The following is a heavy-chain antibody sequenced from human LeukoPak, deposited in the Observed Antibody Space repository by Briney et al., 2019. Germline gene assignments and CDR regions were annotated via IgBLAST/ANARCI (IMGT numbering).Heavy chain of an antibody. D-gene: IGHD3-10*01. CDR1: GFTFTSYG. CDR2: ITYDGYYK. Sequence: GTSLSLSCAASGFTFTSYGMHWVRQAPGKGLEWVALITYDGYYKYYSDSVKGRFTISSDTSKNTLYLQMNSLRAEDTAVYYCARDLSSVVRAAPMGYWGQGTLVTVSS. V-gene: IGHV3-30*03. J-gene: IGHJ4*02. CDR3: ARDLSSVVRAAPMGY.